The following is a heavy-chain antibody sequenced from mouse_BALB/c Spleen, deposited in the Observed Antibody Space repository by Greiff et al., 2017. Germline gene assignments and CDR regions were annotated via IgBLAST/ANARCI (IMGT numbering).Heavy chain of an antibody. J-gene: IGHJ3*01. V-gene: IGHV2-4-1*01. CDR2: IWSGGST. CDR3: ARNSYDYRFAY. D-gene: IGHD2-4*01. Sequence: VQGVESGPGLVQPSQSLSITCTVSGFSLTSYGVHWVRQSPGKGLEWLGVIWSGGSTDYNAAFISRLSISKDNSKSQVFFKMNSLQADDTAIYYCARNSYDYRFAYWGQGTLVTVSA. CDR1: GFSLTSYG.